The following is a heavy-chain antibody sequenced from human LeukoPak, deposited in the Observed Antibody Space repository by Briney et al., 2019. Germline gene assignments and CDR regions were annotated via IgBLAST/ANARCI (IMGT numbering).Heavy chain of an antibody. V-gene: IGHV3-53*01. J-gene: IGHJ6*02. CDR2: IYSGGST. Sequence: GGSLRLSCVVSGFTFSSYWMSWVRQAPGKGLEWVSVIYSGGSTYYADSVKGRFTISRDNSKNTLYLQMNSLRAEDTAVYYCARDPNYYGMDVWGQGTTVTVSS. CDR1: GFTFSSYW. CDR3: ARDPNYYGMDV.